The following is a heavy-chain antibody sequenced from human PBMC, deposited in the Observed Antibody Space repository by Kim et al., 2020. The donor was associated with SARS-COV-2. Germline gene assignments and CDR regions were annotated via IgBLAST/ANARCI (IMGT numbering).Heavy chain of an antibody. D-gene: IGHD5-12*01. CDR3: ANDDGYLFGMDV. V-gene: IGHV3-30*18. Sequence: GGSLRLSCAASGFTFSSYGMHWVRPAPGKGLEWVAVISYDGSNKYYADSMKGRFTISTDNSKNTLYLQMNSLGAEDTAVYYCANDDGYLFGMDVWGQGTTVTVSS. J-gene: IGHJ6*02. CDR1: GFTFSSYG. CDR2: ISYDGSNK.